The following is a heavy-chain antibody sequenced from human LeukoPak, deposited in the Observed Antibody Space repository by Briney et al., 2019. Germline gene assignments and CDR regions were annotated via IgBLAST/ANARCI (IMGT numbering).Heavy chain of an antibody. J-gene: IGHJ4*02. CDR3: ARGKMELTILDS. V-gene: IGHV4-61*02. CDR1: GGSISSANYY. CDR2: FYTSGST. Sequence: PSQTLSLTCTVSGGSISSANYYWSWIRQPAGKGLEWIGRFYTSGSTNYNPSLKSRVTISVDTSKNQFSLKLSSVTAADTAVYYCARGKMELTILDSWGQGALVTVSS. D-gene: IGHD1-7*01.